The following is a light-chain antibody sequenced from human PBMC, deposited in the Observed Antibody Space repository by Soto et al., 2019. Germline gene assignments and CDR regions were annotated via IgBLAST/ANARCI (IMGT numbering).Light chain of an antibody. CDR3: QQFYYYPHT. CDR1: HTLATY. Sequence: EIQMTQSPSSLSASVGETVTLTCRASHTLATYLNWYRQKSGKVPEGLIYGASSLQRGVPARFTGSGYGTDFTLTISSLHPEDFATYFCQQFYYYPHTFGQGTKLEV. V-gene: IGKV1-39*01. J-gene: IGKJ2*01. CDR2: GAS.